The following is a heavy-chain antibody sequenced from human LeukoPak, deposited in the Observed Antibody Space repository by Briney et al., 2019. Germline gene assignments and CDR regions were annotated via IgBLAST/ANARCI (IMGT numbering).Heavy chain of an antibody. CDR1: GGTFSSYA. CDR2: IIPIFGTA. Sequence: ASVKVSCKASGGTFSSYAISWVRQAPGQGLEWMGGIIPIFGTANYAQKFQGRVTITADKSTSTAYMVLSSLRSEDTAVYYCARDGYYGSGSPQFDPWGQGTLVTVSS. J-gene: IGHJ5*02. CDR3: ARDGYYGSGSPQFDP. D-gene: IGHD3-10*01. V-gene: IGHV1-69*06.